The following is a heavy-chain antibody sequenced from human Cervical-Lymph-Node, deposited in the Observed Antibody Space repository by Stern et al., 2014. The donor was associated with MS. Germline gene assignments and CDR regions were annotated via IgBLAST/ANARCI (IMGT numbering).Heavy chain of an antibody. J-gene: IGHJ4*02. D-gene: IGHD3-22*01. CDR2: IYYSGST. CDR3: ARDSSGYYLIRDY. Sequence: VQLVESGPGLVKPSQTLSLTCTVSGGSISSGDYYWSWLRQPPGKGLEWIGDIYYSGSTYYNPSLKSRVTISVDTSKNKFSLKLSSVTAADTAVYYCARDSSGYYLIRDYWGQGTLVTVSS. V-gene: IGHV4-30-4*01. CDR1: GGSISSGDYY.